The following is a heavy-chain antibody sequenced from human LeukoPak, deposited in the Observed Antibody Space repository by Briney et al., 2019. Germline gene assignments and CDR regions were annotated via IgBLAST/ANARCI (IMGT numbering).Heavy chain of an antibody. Sequence: PGGSLRLSCAASGFTFSSYGMHWVRQAPGKGLEWVAVIWYDGSNKYYADSVKGRFTISRDNSKNTLYLRMNSLRVGDTALYYCAKLRELVTYYYYYGLDVWGQGTTVTVSS. CDR1: GFTFSSYG. CDR2: IWYDGSNK. CDR3: AKLRELVTYYYYYGLDV. D-gene: IGHD1-1*01. J-gene: IGHJ6*02. V-gene: IGHV3-30*02.